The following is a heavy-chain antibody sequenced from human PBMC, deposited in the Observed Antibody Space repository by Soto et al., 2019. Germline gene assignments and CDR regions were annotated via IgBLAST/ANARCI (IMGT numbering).Heavy chain of an antibody. CDR1: GGSISSYY. CDR2: IYYSGST. V-gene: IGHV4-59*01. Sequence: SETLCLTYAVAGGSISSYYGSWIRQPPGKGLEWIGYIYYSGSTNYNPSLKSRVTISVDTSKNRFSLMLTSVTAADTAVYNCARSRYTSGWWTPPFDYWGQGTLVTVSS. D-gene: IGHD6-19*01. CDR3: ARSRYTSGWWTPPFDY. J-gene: IGHJ4*02.